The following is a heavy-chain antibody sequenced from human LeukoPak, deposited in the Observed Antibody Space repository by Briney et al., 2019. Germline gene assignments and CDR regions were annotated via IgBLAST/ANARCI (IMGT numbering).Heavy chain of an antibody. CDR1: GYTSTGYY. J-gene: IGHJ4*02. CDR2: INPNSGGT. CDR3: ARGLTGYTQAPGY. D-gene: IGHD3-9*01. Sequence: GAPVKVSCKASGYTSTGYYMHWVRQAPGQGLEWMGWINPNSGGTNYAQKFQGRVTMTRDTSISTAYMELSRLRSDDTAVYYCARGLTGYTQAPGYWGQGTLVTVSS. V-gene: IGHV1-2*02.